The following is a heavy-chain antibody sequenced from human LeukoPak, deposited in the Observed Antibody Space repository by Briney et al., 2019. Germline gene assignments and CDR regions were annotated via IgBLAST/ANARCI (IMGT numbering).Heavy chain of an antibody. CDR3: ASAANAGLFYFDY. Sequence: GASVEVSCKTSGYTFTYRYLHWVRQAPGQALEWMGWITPFNGNTNYAQKFQDRVTITRDRSMSTAYMELSSLRSEDTAMYYCASAANAGLFYFDYWGQGTLVTVSS. J-gene: IGHJ4*02. D-gene: IGHD1-1*01. CDR2: ITPFNGNT. V-gene: IGHV1-45*02. CDR1: GYTFTYRY.